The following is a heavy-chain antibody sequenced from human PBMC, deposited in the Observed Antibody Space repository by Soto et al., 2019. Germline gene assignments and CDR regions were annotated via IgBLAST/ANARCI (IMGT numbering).Heavy chain of an antibody. CDR3: TRGASGYGKFDY. V-gene: IGHV3-74*01. J-gene: IGHJ4*02. CDR2: INSDGSSI. CDR1: GFSFSTW. Sequence: EVQLVESRGGVVQPGGSLRLSCAASGFSFSTWMHWVRQAPGKGLVWLSRINSDGSSITYADSVKGRFIVSRDNAKNTLYLQINSLTAEDTAVYYCTRGASGYGKFDYWGQGVLLTVSS. D-gene: IGHD5-12*01.